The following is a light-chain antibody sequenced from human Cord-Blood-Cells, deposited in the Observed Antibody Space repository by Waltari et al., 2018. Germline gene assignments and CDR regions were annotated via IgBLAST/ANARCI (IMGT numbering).Light chain of an antibody. J-gene: IGKJ1*01. CDR2: KAS. CDR1: QSLSSW. V-gene: IGKV1-5*03. CDR3: QQYNSYSRT. Sequence: DIQMTQSPSTLSASVGDRVTITCRASQSLSSWLAWYQQKPGKAPKLLIYKASSLESGVPARFSGSGSGTEFTLTISSLQPDDFATYDCQQYNSYSRTFGQGTKVEIK.